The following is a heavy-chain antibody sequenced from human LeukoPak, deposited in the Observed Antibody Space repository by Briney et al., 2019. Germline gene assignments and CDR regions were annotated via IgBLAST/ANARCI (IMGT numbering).Heavy chain of an antibody. CDR2: ISSSGSTI. CDR3: AREVVGATSGAFDI. J-gene: IGHJ3*02. CDR1: GFTFSDYY. D-gene: IGHD1-26*01. Sequence: PGGSLRLSCAASGFTFSDYYMSWIRQAPGKGLEWVPYISSSGSTIYYADSVKGRFTISRDNAKNSLYLQMNSLRAEDTAVYYCAREVVGATSGAFDIWGQGTMVTVSS. V-gene: IGHV3-11*01.